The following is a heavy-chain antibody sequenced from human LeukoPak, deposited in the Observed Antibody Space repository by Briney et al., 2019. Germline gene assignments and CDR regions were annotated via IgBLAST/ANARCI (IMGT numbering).Heavy chain of an antibody. D-gene: IGHD3-9*01. CDR1: GYTFTSYD. V-gene: IGHV1-8*03. CDR2: MNPNSGNT. J-gene: IGHJ5*02. Sequence: ASVKVSCKASGYTFTSYDINWVRQATGQGLEWMGWMNPNSGNTGYAQKFQGRVTITRNTSISTAYMELSSLRSEDTAVYYGARGNKEAGGFDHAPLDPWGQGTLVTVSS. CDR3: ARGNKEAGGFDHAPLDP.